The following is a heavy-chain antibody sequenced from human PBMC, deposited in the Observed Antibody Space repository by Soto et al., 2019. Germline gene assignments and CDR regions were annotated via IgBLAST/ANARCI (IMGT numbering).Heavy chain of an antibody. V-gene: IGHV1-46*01. Sequence: GASVKVSCKASGYTFTSYYMNWVRQAPGQGLEWLGIINPSGGYTTYAQRFLGRVTMTSDTSTSTVHMELGSLTSEDTAIYYCARDDSGYSGSHYIDYFNFWGQGTLVTVSS. D-gene: IGHD1-26*01. CDR2: INPSGGYT. CDR3: ARDDSGYSGSHYIDYFNF. J-gene: IGHJ4*02. CDR1: GYTFTSYY.